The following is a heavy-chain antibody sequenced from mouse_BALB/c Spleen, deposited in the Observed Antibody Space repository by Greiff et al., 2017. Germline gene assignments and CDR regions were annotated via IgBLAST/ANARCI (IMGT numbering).Heavy chain of an antibody. J-gene: IGHJ4*01. CDR3: TRGTDYAMDY. D-gene: IGHD3-3*01. Sequence: LQQPGSELVRPGASVKLSCKASGYTFTSYWMHWVKQRPGQGLEWIGNIYPGSGSTNYDEKFKSKATLTVDTSSSTAYMQLSSLTSEDSAVYYCTRGTDYAMDYWGQGTSVTVSS. CDR1: GYTFTSYW. V-gene: IGHV1S22*01. CDR2: IYPGSGST.